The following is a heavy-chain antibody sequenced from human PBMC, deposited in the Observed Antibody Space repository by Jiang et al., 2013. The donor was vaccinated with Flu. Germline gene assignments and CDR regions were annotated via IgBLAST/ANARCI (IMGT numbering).Heavy chain of an antibody. D-gene: IGHD1-26*01. V-gene: IGHV1-46*01. CDR3: ASATGVGATSAIGNWYFDL. J-gene: IGHJ2*01. CDR1: GYTFTSYY. CDR2: INPSGGST. Sequence: GAEVKKPGASVKVSCKASGYTFTSYYMHWVRQAPGQGLEWMGIINPSGGSTSYAQKFQGRVTMTRDTSTSTVYMELSSLRSEDTAVYYCASATGVGATSAIGNWYFDLWGRGTLVTVSS.